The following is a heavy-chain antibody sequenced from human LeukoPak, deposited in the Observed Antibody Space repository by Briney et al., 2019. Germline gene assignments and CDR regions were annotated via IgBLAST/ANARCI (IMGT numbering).Heavy chain of an antibody. CDR2: ISTSSIYI. CDR1: GFTFSSYS. CDR3: AKEVENSSGWYSHFDY. V-gene: IGHV3-21*01. Sequence: PGGSLRLSCAASGFTFSSYSMNWVRQAPGKGLEWVSSISTSSIYIYYADSLKGRFTISRDNAKNSLYLQMNSLRAEDTAVYYCAKEVENSSGWYSHFDYWGQGTLVTVSS. J-gene: IGHJ4*02. D-gene: IGHD6-19*01.